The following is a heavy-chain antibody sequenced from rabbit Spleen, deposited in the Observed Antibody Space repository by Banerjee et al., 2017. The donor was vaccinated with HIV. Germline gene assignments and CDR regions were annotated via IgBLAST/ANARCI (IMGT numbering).Heavy chain of an antibody. Sequence: QEHLVESGGGLVKPGGSLALTCKASGFSLNYKYVMCWVRQAPGKGLEWIACINTKSGENVYATWSKGRFTISKTSSTTVTLRMTRLTAADTATYFCARDTASSFSSYGMDLWGQGTLVTVS. CDR2: INTKSGEN. V-gene: IGHV1S45*01. CDR1: GFSLNYKYV. CDR3: ARDTASSFSSYGMDL. J-gene: IGHJ3*01. D-gene: IGHD8-1*01.